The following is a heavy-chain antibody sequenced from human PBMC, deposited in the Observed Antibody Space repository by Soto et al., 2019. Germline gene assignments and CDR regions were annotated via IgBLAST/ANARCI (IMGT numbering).Heavy chain of an antibody. D-gene: IGHD6-19*01. CDR2: IIPILGIA. CDR3: TERRGSGWSRY. V-gene: IGHV1-69*02. Sequence: SVKVSCKASGGTFSSYTISWVRQAPGQGLEWMGRIIPILGIANYAQKFQGRVTITAGKSTSTAYMELSSLRSEDTAVYYCTERRGSGWSRYWGQGTLVTVSS. CDR1: GGTFSSYT. J-gene: IGHJ4*02.